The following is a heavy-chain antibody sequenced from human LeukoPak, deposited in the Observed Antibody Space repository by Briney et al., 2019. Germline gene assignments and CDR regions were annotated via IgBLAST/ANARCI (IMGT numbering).Heavy chain of an antibody. CDR3: TATMVRGVNSFYYFDY. J-gene: IGHJ4*02. CDR1: GFTFSNAW. CDR2: IKSKTDGGTT. D-gene: IGHD3-10*01. Sequence: AGGSLRLSCAASGFTFSNAWMSWVRQAPGKGLEWVGRIKSKTDGGTTDYAAPVKGRFTIPRDDSKNTLYLQMNSLKTEDTAVYYCTATMVRGVNSFYYFDYWGQGTLVTVSS. V-gene: IGHV3-15*01.